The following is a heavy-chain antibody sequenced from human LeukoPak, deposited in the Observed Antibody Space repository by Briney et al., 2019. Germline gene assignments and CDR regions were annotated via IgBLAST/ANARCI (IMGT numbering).Heavy chain of an antibody. CDR2: ISGSGGST. Sequence: PGGSLRLSCAASGLTFSSYAMSWVRQVPGKGLEWVSAISGSGGSTYYADSVKGRFTISRDNSKNTLYLQMNSLRAEDTAVYYCAKHSGWYRGLDYWGQGTLVTVSS. CDR1: GLTFSSYA. D-gene: IGHD6-19*01. CDR3: AKHSGWYRGLDY. J-gene: IGHJ4*02. V-gene: IGHV3-23*01.